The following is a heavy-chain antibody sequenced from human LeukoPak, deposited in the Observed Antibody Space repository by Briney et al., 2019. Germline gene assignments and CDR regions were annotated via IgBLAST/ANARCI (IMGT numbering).Heavy chain of an antibody. CDR2: VNQDGTQK. D-gene: IGHD6-19*01. J-gene: IGHJ4*01. V-gene: IGHV3-7*01. CDR3: VRDVSSGWAFDY. Sequence: GGSLRLSCSVSGFTFNKYWMSWVRQLPGQGLEWVANVNQDGTQKYYVDSVKGRFTNSRDNARNLLYLQMNSLRAEDTAVYYCVRDVSSGWAFDYWGHGTLVTVSS. CDR1: GFTFNKYW.